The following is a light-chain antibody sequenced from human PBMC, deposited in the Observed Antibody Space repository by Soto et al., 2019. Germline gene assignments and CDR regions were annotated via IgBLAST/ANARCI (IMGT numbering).Light chain of an antibody. CDR2: GAS. CDR1: QSVSSN. J-gene: IGKJ4*01. V-gene: IGKV3-15*01. CDR3: QQYNNWPPLT. Sequence: EIVMPQSPATLSVSPGERDTLSCRASQSVSSNLAWYQQKPGQAPRLLIYGASTRATGITARFSGSGSGTEFTLTISSLQSEDFEVYYGQQYNNWPPLTFGGGTKVEIK.